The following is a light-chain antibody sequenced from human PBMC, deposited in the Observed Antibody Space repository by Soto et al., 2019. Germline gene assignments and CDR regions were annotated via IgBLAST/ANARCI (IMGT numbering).Light chain of an antibody. CDR3: QSYDSGLSGVV. CDR2: VNN. J-gene: IGLJ3*02. Sequence: QSVLTQPPSVSGTPGQRVTISCTGSSSNIGAGYDVHWYQQLPGTAPKLLIFVNNNRPSGVPDRFSGSKSGTSASLAITGLQAEDEADYYCQSYDSGLSGVVFGGWTKLTVL. CDR1: SSNIGAGYD. V-gene: IGLV1-40*01.